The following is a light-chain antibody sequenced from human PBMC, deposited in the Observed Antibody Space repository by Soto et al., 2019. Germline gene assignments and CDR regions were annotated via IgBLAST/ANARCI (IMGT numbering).Light chain of an antibody. CDR2: GAS. Sequence: EIVMTQSPATLSVSPGERATLSCRASQSVSSNLAWHQQKPGQAPRLLIYGASTRATGIPGSFSGSGSGTEFTLTISSLQSEDFAVYYCQQYDKWPLTFGQGTKVEIK. V-gene: IGKV3-15*01. CDR3: QQYDKWPLT. J-gene: IGKJ1*01. CDR1: QSVSSN.